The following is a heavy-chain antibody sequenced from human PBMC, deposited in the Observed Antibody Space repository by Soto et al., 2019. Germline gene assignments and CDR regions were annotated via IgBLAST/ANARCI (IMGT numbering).Heavy chain of an antibody. V-gene: IGHV4-59*01. J-gene: IGHJ5*02. D-gene: IGHD2-2*01. CDR3: ARGRLVPAATWFDP. CDR1: GGSISSYY. Sequence: QVQLQESGPGLVKPSETLSLTCTVSGGSISSYYWSWIRQPPGKGLEWIGYIYYSGSTNYNPSLKSRVTISVDTSKNQFPLKLSSVTAADTAVYYCARGRLVPAATWFDPWGQGTLVTVSS. CDR2: IYYSGST.